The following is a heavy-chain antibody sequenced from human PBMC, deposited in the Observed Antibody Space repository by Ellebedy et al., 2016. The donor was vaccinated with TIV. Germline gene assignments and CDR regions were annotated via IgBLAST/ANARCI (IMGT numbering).Heavy chain of an antibody. CDR1: GFTFSGYY. Sequence: PGGSLRLSCAASGFTFSGYYMSWFRQAPGKGPEWVSYISYSGDLMYYADSGKGRFTTSRDNAENSLYLQMNSLRAEDTAVYYCARLGVIAAAGASDYWGQGTLVIVSS. V-gene: IGHV3-11*01. J-gene: IGHJ4*02. CDR3: ARLGVIAAAGASDY. CDR2: ISYSGDLM. D-gene: IGHD6-13*01.